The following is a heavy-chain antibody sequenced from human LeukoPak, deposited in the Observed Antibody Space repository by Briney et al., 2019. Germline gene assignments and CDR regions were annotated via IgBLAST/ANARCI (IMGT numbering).Heavy chain of an antibody. CDR1: GFRFDDYT. D-gene: IGHD3-10*01. Sequence: PGGSLRLSCAASGFRFDDYTMHWVRQAPGKGLEWVSLISRDGGSTYYADSVKGRFTISRDNSKNSLYLQMNSLRTEDTALYYCAKDNGSGSIDCWGQGTLVTVSS. J-gene: IGHJ4*02. V-gene: IGHV3-43*01. CDR2: ISRDGGST. CDR3: AKDNGSGSIDC.